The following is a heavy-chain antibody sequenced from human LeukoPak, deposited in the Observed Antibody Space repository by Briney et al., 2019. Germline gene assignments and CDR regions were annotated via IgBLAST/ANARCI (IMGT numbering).Heavy chain of an antibody. Sequence: GASVKVSCKASGYTFTSYDINWARQATGQGLEWMGWMNPNSGNTGYAQKFQGRVTMTRNTSISTAYMELSSLTSDDTAVYFCARVRDFASSPFNWFDAWGQGTLFTVSS. D-gene: IGHD2-21*02. CDR3: ARVRDFASSPFNWFDA. CDR2: MNPNSGNT. V-gene: IGHV1-8*01. CDR1: GYTFTSYD. J-gene: IGHJ5*02.